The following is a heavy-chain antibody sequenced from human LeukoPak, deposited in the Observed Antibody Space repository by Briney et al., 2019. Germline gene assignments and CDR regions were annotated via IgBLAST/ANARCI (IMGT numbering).Heavy chain of an antibody. CDR3: AKNVKSSGWYSDY. D-gene: IGHD6-19*01. CDR2: ISGSGGST. J-gene: IGHJ4*02. CDR1: GFTFNNFA. V-gene: IGHV3-23*01. Sequence: GRSLRLSCAASGFTFNNFAMSWVRQAPGKGLEWVSAISGSGGSTYYADSVKGRFTISRDNSKTTLYLQMNSLRAEDTAVYYCAKNVKSSGWYSDYWGQGTLVTVSS.